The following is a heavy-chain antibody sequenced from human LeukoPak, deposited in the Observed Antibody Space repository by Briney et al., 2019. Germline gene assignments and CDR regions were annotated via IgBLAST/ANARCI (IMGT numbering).Heavy chain of an antibody. V-gene: IGHV3-30*02. J-gene: IGHJ4*02. CDR1: GFTFSSYG. D-gene: IGHD3-22*01. CDR2: IRYDGSNK. Sequence: RGSLRLSCAASGFTFSSYGMHWVRQAPGKGLEWVAFIRYDGSNKYYADSVKGRFTISRDNSKNTLYLQMNSLRAEDTAVYYCAKEPYDSSDYYFDYWGQGTLVTVSS. CDR3: AKEPYDSSDYYFDY.